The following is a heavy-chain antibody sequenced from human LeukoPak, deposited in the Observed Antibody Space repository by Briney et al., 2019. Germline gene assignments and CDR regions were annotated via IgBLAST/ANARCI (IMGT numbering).Heavy chain of an antibody. D-gene: IGHD3-10*01. CDR2: IYYSGST. J-gene: IGHJ6*03. CDR3: ARGLKTGLWGVNPKQYYYYMDV. Sequence: PSETLSLTCTVSGGSISSSSYYWGWIRQPPGKGLEWIGSIYYSGSTYYNPSLKSRVTISVDTSKNQFSLKLSSVTAADTAVYYCARGLKTGLWGVNPKQYYYYMDVWGKGTTVTVSS. CDR1: GGSISSSSYY. V-gene: IGHV4-39*07.